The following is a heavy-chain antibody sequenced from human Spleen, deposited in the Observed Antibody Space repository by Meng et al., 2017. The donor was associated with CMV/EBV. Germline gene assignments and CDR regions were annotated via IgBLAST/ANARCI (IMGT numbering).Heavy chain of an antibody. J-gene: IGHJ4*02. Sequence: LPCTVSRASLSSGSCYWGWIRQPQGKGLEWIGSVLYTGNTYSTPSLKSRVSISVDTSKNQFSLTLTSVTAADTAVYYCARQNPLPEYWGQGALVTVSS. CDR1: RASLSSGSCY. CDR2: VLYTGNT. V-gene: IGHV4-39*01. CDR3: ARQNPLPEY.